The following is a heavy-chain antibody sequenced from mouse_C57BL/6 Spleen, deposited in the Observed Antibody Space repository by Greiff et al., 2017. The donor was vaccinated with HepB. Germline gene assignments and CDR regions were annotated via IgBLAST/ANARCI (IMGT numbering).Heavy chain of an antibody. J-gene: IGHJ4*01. CDR3: TRDEGLRRGYAMDY. CDR1: GFTFSSYA. D-gene: IGHD2-4*01. CDR2: ISSGGDYI. Sequence: EVQLVESGEGLVKPGGSLKLSCAASGFTFSSYAMSWVRQTPEKRLEWVAYISSGGDYIYYADTVKGRFTISRENARNTLYLQMSSLKSEDTAMYYCTRDEGLRRGYAMDYWGQGTSVTVSS. V-gene: IGHV5-9-1*02.